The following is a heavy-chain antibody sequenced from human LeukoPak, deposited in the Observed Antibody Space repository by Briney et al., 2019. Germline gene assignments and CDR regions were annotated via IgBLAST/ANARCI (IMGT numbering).Heavy chain of an antibody. D-gene: IGHD3-10*01. V-gene: IGHV3-23*01. Sequence: GGSLRLSCAASGFTFSSYAMSWVRQAPGKGLEWVSAISGSGGSTYYADSVKGRFTISRDNSKNTLYLQMNSLRAEDTAVYYCAKKYGSGSYYPLDYWGQGTLVTVSS. CDR3: AKKYGSGSYYPLDY. CDR1: GFTFSSYA. J-gene: IGHJ4*02. CDR2: ISGSGGST.